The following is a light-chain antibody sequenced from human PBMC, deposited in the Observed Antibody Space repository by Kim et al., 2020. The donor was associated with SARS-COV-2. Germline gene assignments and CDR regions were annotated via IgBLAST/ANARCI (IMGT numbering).Light chain of an antibody. V-gene: IGKV1-27*01. CDR2: AAS. J-gene: IGKJ1*01. Sequence: ASIGNRVTITCRASQDIANSLAWYQQKPGKVPQVLIYAASTLQSGVPSRFSGSGSGTEFTLTIGSLQTEDVATYYCQKYNSAPWTFGPGTKVDIK. CDR1: QDIANS. CDR3: QKYNSAPWT.